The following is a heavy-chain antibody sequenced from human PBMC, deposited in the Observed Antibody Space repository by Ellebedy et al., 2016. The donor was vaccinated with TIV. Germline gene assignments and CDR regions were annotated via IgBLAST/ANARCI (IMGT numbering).Heavy chain of an antibody. V-gene: IGHV4-4*02. D-gene: IGHD3-9*01. CDR3: ARLEYYDILTGSWFDP. Sequence: MPSETLSLTCAVSGGSISSSNWWSWVRQPPGKGLEWIGEIYHSGSTNYNPSLKSRVTISVDKSKNQFSLKLSSVTAADTAVYYCARLEYYDILTGSWFDPWGQGTLVTVSS. J-gene: IGHJ5*02. CDR1: GGSISSSNW. CDR2: IYHSGST.